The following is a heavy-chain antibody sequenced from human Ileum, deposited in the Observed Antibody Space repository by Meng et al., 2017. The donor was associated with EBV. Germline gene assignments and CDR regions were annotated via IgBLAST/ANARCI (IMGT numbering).Heavy chain of an antibody. Sequence: QAHLQESGPGQMSPSETLSPTCTVSGGTIISYYWSWIRQPPGKGLEWIGYIYYSGSTNYNPSLKSRVTISVDTSKNQFSLNLSSVTAADTAVYYCARGGWSLDYWGQGTLVTVSS. J-gene: IGHJ4*02. CDR2: IYYSGST. D-gene: IGHD2-15*01. CDR3: ARGGWSLDY. V-gene: IGHV4-59*08. CDR1: GGTIISYY.